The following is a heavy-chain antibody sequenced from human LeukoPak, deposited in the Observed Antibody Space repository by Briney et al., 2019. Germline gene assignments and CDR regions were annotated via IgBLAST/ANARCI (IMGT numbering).Heavy chain of an antibody. Sequence: GGSLRLSCTASGFTFGDYAMSWVRQAPGKGLEWVGFIRSKAYGGTTEYAASVKGRFTISRDDSKSIAYLQMNSLKTEDTAVYYCTRAHFYSSSLGGVYYYMDVWGKGTTVTVSS. CDR1: GFTFGDYA. D-gene: IGHD6-13*01. CDR3: TRAHFYSSSLGGVYYYMDV. V-gene: IGHV3-49*04. J-gene: IGHJ6*03. CDR2: IRSKAYGGTT.